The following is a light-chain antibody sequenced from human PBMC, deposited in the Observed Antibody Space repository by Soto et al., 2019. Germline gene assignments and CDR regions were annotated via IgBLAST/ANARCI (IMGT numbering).Light chain of an antibody. Sequence: DIVMTQSPLSLPVTPGEPASISCRSSQSLLHSNGYNYLDWYLQKPGQSPQLLIYLGSNRASGVPDRFSGSGSGTDFTLQSSRVDAEHVGVYYCMPALQTLFTFGPGTKVDIK. CDR3: MPALQTLFT. CDR1: QSLLHSNGYNY. CDR2: LGS. V-gene: IGKV2-28*01. J-gene: IGKJ3*01.